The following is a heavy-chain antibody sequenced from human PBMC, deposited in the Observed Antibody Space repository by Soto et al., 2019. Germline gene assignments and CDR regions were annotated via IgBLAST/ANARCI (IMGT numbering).Heavy chain of an antibody. CDR1: GYSLRANY. D-gene: IGHD3-22*01. J-gene: IGHJ5*02. CDR3: ARDTQQDSNGYYLEWFDP. CDR2: INPSNDNT. Sequence: ASVKVSCKASGYSLRANYIHWVRQAPGQGLEWMGWINPSNDNTNYAQKFRGRVTMTTDASTSTAHMELRSLKSDDTAVYYCARDTQQDSNGYYLEWFDPWGQGTLVTVSS. V-gene: IGHV1-18*04.